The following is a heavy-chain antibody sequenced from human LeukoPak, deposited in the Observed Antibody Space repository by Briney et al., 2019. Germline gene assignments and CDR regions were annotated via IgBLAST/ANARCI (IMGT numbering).Heavy chain of an antibody. Sequence: SLRLSCAASGFTFSSYAMHWVRQAPGKGLEWVAVISYDGSNKYYADSVKGRSTISRDNSKNTLYLQMNSLRAEDTAVYYCARDFAVGFLEWLGYFDYWGQGTLVTVSS. D-gene: IGHD3-3*02. CDR2: ISYDGSNK. V-gene: IGHV3-30-3*01. CDR3: ARDFAVGFLEWLGYFDY. CDR1: GFTFSSYA. J-gene: IGHJ4*02.